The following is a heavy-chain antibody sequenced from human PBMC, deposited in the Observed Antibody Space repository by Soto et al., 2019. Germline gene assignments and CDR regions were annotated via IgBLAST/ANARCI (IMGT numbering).Heavy chain of an antibody. D-gene: IGHD3-16*01. Sequence: QVQLVQSGAEVKKPGASVKVSCKASGYTFTNYDIHWVRQATGQGLEWMGWMNPDSGNTGQSKQFQGRVTMTRDTXXXXAYMXMXSXXXXDTAVYYCARGRFRRTWFDPWGQGTLVTVSS. CDR1: GYTFTNYD. V-gene: IGHV1-8*01. CDR2: MNPDSGNT. CDR3: ARGRFRRTWFDP. J-gene: IGHJ5*02.